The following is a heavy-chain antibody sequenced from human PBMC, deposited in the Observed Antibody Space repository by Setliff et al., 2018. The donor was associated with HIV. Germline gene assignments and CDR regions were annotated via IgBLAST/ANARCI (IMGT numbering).Heavy chain of an antibody. Sequence: APVKVSCKASGGTFSSYAISWVRQAPGQGLEWMGRIIPIFGTSNYAQKFQGRVTITADKSTSTAYMELSSLKSEDTAVYYCARDREYCSSTSCPIGGWYFDLWGRGTLVTVSS. J-gene: IGHJ2*01. CDR3: ARDREYCSSTSCPIGGWYFDL. CDR1: GGTFSSYA. V-gene: IGHV1-69*06. D-gene: IGHD2-2*01. CDR2: IIPIFGTS.